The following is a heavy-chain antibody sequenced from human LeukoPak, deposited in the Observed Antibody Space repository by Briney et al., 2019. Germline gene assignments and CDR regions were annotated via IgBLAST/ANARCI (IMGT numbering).Heavy chain of an antibody. V-gene: IGHV3-43D*03. CDR3: AKGIAARPLYYYYYMDV. J-gene: IGHJ6*03. CDR2: ISWDCGST. D-gene: IGHD6-6*01. CDR1: GFTFDDYA. Sequence: SGGSLRLSCAASGFTFDDYAMHWVRQAPGKGLEWVSLISWDCGSTYYADSVKGRFTISRDNSKNSLYLQMNSLRAEDTALYYCAKGIAARPLYYYYYMDVWGKGTTVTVSS.